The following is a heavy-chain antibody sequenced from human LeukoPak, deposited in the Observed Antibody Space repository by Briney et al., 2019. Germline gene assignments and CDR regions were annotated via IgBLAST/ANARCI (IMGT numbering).Heavy chain of an antibody. Sequence: GGSLRLSCAVSGLTVSNYGMSWVRRAPGKGLEWVAGISGSGGSTNYADSVKGRFTISRDNSKNTLYLQMNSLRAEDTAVYYCAKDIAADGASYFDHWGQGTLVSVSS. V-gene: IGHV3-23*01. D-gene: IGHD6-13*01. CDR2: ISGSGGST. CDR3: AKDIAADGASYFDH. J-gene: IGHJ4*02. CDR1: GLTVSNYG.